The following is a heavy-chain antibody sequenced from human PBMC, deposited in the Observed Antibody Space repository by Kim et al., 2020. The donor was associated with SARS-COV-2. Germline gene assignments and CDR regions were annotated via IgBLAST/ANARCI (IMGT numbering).Heavy chain of an antibody. Sequence: ADSVKGLFTISRDNAKNTLYLQMNSLRAEDTAVYYCAREPAAMASYGMDVWGQGTTVTVSS. CDR3: AREPAAMASYGMDV. J-gene: IGHJ6*02. D-gene: IGHD2-2*01. V-gene: IGHV3-74*01.